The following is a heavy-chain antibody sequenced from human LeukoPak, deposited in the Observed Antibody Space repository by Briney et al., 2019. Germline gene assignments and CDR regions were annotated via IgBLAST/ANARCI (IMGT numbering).Heavy chain of an antibody. CDR2: ISFDRSDK. V-gene: IGHV3-30*04. CDR1: GFTFSNYA. Sequence: GGSLRLSCAASGFTFSNYAMHWVRQAPGKGLEWVAVISFDRSDKYYADSVKGRFTISRDNSKNTLYLQMNSLRAEDTAVYYCAKDRYYDSSGYYSRLDYWGQGTLVTVSS. J-gene: IGHJ4*02. D-gene: IGHD3-22*01. CDR3: AKDRYYDSSGYYSRLDY.